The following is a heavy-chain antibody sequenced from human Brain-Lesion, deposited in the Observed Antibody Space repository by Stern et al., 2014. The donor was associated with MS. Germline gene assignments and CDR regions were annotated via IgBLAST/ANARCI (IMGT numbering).Heavy chain of an antibody. J-gene: IGHJ5*02. CDR3: AGEEDIRYCSGGSCTGNWFDP. Sequence: VQLVQSGPGLVKPSETLSLTCTVAGGSVSSTSYAWAWIRQPPGKGLEWIGTIYYSGNTYYSPSLKSRLTISLATSKIRFSLQLGLVTAADTAVYYCAGEEDIRYCSGGSCTGNWFDPWGQGTLVTVSS. CDR2: IYYSGNT. V-gene: IGHV4-39*01. CDR1: GGSVSSTSYA. D-gene: IGHD2-15*01.